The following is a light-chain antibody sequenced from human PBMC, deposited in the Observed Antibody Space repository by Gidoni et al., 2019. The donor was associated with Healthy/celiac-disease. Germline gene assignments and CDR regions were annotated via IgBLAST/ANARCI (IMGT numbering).Light chain of an antibody. CDR2: WAS. J-gene: IGKJ4*01. CDR1: QSVLYSSNNKNY. CDR3: QQYYSTPLT. V-gene: IGKV4-1*01. Sequence: DIVMTQSPDSLAVSLGERATINCKSSQSVLYSSNNKNYLAWYQQKPGQPPKLLIYWASTRESGVPDLFSCSGSGTDFTLTISSLQAEDVAVYYCQQYYSTPLTFXGXTKVXIK.